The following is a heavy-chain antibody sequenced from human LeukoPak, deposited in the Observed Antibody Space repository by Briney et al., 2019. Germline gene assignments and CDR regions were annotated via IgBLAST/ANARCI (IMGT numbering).Heavy chain of an antibody. V-gene: IGHV1-18*01. J-gene: IGHJ4*02. CDR2: ISAYNGNT. Sequence: ASVKVSCKASGYTFTSYGISWVRQAPGQGLEWMGWISAYNGNTNYAQKLQGRVTMTTDTSTSTAYMELRSLRSDDTAVYYCARSDRNYGDYDLPFYWDYWGQGTLVTVSS. CDR1: GYTFTSYG. CDR3: ARSDRNYGDYDLPFYWDY. D-gene: IGHD4-17*01.